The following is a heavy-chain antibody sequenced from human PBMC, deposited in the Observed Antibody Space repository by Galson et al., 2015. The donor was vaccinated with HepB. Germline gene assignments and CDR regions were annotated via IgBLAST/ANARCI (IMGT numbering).Heavy chain of an antibody. V-gene: IGHV3-23*01. CDR3: AKGYGLFDR. Sequence: SLRLRCAASGFTFGSTALTWVRQAPGKGLEWVSGTSANGGSRFYAESVKGRFTISRDNSKNTLYFQMNSLRAEDTAVYYCAKGYGLFDRWGQGTLVTVSS. J-gene: IGHJ5*02. CDR1: GFTFGSTA. CDR2: TSANGGSR. D-gene: IGHD4-17*01.